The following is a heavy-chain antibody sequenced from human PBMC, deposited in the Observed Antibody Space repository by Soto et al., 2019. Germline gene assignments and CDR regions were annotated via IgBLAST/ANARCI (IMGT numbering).Heavy chain of an antibody. Sequence: SETLSLTCTVSGGSISSYYWSWIRQPPGKGLEWIGYIYYSGSTNYNPSLKSRVTISVDTSKNQFSLKLSSVTAADTAVYYCAGSSSQRTGDFDYWGQGTLVTVSS. CDR3: AGSSSQRTGDFDY. V-gene: IGHV4-59*01. D-gene: IGHD6-13*01. CDR1: GGSISSYY. CDR2: IYYSGST. J-gene: IGHJ4*02.